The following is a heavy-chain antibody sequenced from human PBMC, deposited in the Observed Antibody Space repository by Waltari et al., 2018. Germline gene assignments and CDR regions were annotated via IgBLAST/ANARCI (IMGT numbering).Heavy chain of an antibody. D-gene: IGHD6-19*01. Sequence: EVQLVESGGGLVQPGGSLRLSCTASGFTFSSYSMVWVRQAPGKGLEWVAPIKQDGSGSYYVDSVKGRFTFSRDNAKNSLYLPMNSLRAEDTAVYYCARPYSSGWYINFDYWGQGTLVTVSS. V-gene: IGHV3-7*01. CDR2: IKQDGSGS. CDR1: GFTFSSYS. CDR3: ARPYSSGWYINFDY. J-gene: IGHJ4*02.